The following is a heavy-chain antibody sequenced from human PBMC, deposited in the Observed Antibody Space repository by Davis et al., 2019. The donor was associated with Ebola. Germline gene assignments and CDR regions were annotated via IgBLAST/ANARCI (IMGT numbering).Heavy chain of an antibody. CDR1: GGSMSTFY. Sequence: MPSETLSLTCTVSGGSMSTFYWSWIRQPPGKGLEWIGNIYYSGITNYNPSLKSRVTISGDTSNNRFSLNVNSVTAADTAMYYCARTPQYTTYGSYFDFWGQGTLVTVSS. V-gene: IGHV4-59*01. D-gene: IGHD2/OR15-2a*01. J-gene: IGHJ4*02. CDR2: IYYSGIT. CDR3: ARTPQYTTYGSYFDF.